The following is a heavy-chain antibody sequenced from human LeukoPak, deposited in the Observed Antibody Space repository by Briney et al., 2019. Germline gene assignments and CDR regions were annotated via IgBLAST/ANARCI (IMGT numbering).Heavy chain of an antibody. V-gene: IGHV3-23*01. CDR2: ISGSGGST. Sequence: PGGSLRLSCAASGFTFSSYAMSWVRQAPGKGLEWVSGISGSGGSTHYADSVKGRFTISRDNSKNTLYLQMNSLRDEDTAVYYCAKGLSIAVAGTLSLDYWGQGTLVTVSS. CDR1: GFTFSSYA. J-gene: IGHJ4*02. D-gene: IGHD6-19*01. CDR3: AKGLSIAVAGTLSLDY.